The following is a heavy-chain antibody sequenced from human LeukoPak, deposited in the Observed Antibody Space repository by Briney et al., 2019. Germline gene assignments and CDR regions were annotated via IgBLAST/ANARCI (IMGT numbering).Heavy chain of an antibody. V-gene: IGHV1-8*01. D-gene: IGHD2-15*01. CDR1: GYTFTSYD. CDR2: MNPNSGNT. J-gene: IGHJ6*03. Sequence: ASVKVSCKASGYTFTSYDINWVRQATGQGLEWMGWMNPNSGNTGYAQKFQGRVTMTRNTSISTAYMELSSLRSEDTAVYYCARTRVGRAYYYYMDVWGKGTTVTVSS. CDR3: ARTRVGRAYYYYMDV.